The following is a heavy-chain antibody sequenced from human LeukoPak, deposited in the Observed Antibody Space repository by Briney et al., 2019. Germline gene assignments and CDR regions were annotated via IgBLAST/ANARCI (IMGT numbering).Heavy chain of an antibody. CDR1: GFTFSSHG. J-gene: IGHJ4*02. Sequence: GGTLRLSCAASGFTFSSHGMNWVRQAPGKGLEWVSGIGGSGGFNTYYADSVKGRFTISRDNSKNRLYLQMNSLRAEDTAVYYCVRGCTTSSCYDYWGQGTLVTVSS. D-gene: IGHD2-2*01. CDR3: VRGCTTSSCYDY. V-gene: IGHV3-23*01. CDR2: IGGSGGFNT.